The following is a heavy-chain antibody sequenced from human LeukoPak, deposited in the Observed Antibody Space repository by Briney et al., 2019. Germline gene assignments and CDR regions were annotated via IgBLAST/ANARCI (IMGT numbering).Heavy chain of an antibody. D-gene: IGHD3-22*01. V-gene: IGHV3-30*02. CDR3: AKGTYYYDSSAPLPDY. J-gene: IGHJ4*02. CDR1: GFTFSSYG. Sequence: PGGSLRLSCAASGFTFSSYGMHWVRQAPGKGLEWVAFIRYDGSNKYYADSVKGRFTISRDNSKNTLYLQMNSLRAEDTAVYYCAKGTYYYDSSAPLPDYWGQGTLVTVSS. CDR2: IRYDGSNK.